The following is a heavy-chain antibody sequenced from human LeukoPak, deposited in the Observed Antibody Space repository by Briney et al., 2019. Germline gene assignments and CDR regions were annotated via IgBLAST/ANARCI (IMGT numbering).Heavy chain of an antibody. CDR1: GGSISSYY. J-gene: IGHJ6*02. CDR2: IYYSGST. V-gene: IGHV4-59*01. Sequence: SETLSLTCTVSGGSISSYYWSWIRQPPGKGLEWIGYIYYSGSTNYNPSLKSRVTISVDTSKNQFSLKLSSVTAAVTAVYYCARDPPHYYGMDVWGQGTTVTVSS. CDR3: ARDPPHYYGMDV.